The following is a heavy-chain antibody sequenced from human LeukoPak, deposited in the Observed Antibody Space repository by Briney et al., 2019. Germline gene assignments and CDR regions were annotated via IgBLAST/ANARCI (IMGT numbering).Heavy chain of an antibody. D-gene: IGHD2-8*02. V-gene: IGHV3-23*01. CDR1: GFTFSTFA. J-gene: IGHJ4*02. CDR2: SVEI. CDR3: ATYRQVLLPFES. Sequence: GGSLRLSCAASGFTFSTFAMIWVRQPPGKGLEWVSSSVEIHYADSVRGRFTISRDNSKSTLSLQMNNLRAEDTAIYYCATYRQVLLPFESWGQGTLVTVSS.